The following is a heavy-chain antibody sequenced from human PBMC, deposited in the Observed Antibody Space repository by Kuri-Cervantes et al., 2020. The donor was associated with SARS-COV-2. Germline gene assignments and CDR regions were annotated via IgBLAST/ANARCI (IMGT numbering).Heavy chain of an antibody. CDR3: VRHGNEWHLLRESWFDP. CDR2: TSHDGSTK. Sequence: GGCRRPSCEPAGFIFGYYPMHWVRQAPGRGLEWVALTSHDGSTKYYADSVQGRFIISRDNSNNTLFLQMNSLRVEDTAVYYCVRHGNEWHLLRESWFDPWGQGTLVTVSS. D-gene: IGHD3-3*01. CDR1: GFIFGYYP. V-gene: IGHV3-30*04. J-gene: IGHJ5*02.